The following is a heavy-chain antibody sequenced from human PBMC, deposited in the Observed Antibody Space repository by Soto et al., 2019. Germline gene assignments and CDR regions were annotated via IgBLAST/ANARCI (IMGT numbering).Heavy chain of an antibody. CDR1: GSTFSDYY. D-gene: IGHD1-26*01. Sequence: GGSLRLSCAGSGSTFSDYYMSWIRQAPGKGLEWVSHISEGGTTIYYSDSVKGRFTVSRDDAKNSLYLQMNSLRAEDTAIYFCVKNREDFAYTNYLEYWGQGALVTVSS. CDR2: ISEGGTTI. V-gene: IGHV3-11*01. J-gene: IGHJ4*02. CDR3: VKNREDFAYTNYLEY.